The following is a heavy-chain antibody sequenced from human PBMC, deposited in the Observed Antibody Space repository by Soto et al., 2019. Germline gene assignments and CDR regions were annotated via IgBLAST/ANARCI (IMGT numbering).Heavy chain of an antibody. CDR3: ARETSYYDSSVYPSPGFDS. J-gene: IGHJ4*02. Sequence: EVQLVESGGGLVKPGGSLRLSCAVSGFTYSNFGMNWVRQAPGKWLEWVSSISRTGSSIYYADSVKGRFTISRDSAMNSLALQMISLRADDTAVYDCARETSYYDSSVYPSPGFDSWGQGALVTVSS. V-gene: IGHV3-21*01. CDR1: GFTYSNFG. CDR2: ISRTGSSI. D-gene: IGHD3-22*01.